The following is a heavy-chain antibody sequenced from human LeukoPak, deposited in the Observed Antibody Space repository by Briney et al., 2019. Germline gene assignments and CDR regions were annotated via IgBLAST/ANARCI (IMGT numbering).Heavy chain of an antibody. CDR2: ISSNSRTI. Sequence: ISSNSRTIYYADSVKGRFTMSRDNDKNSMYLQMNSLRAEDTAVYYCARDCSGRNWARDFDYWGQGTLVTVSS. CDR3: ARDCSGRNWARDFDY. D-gene: IGHD2-15*01. J-gene: IGHJ4*02. V-gene: IGHV3-48*01.